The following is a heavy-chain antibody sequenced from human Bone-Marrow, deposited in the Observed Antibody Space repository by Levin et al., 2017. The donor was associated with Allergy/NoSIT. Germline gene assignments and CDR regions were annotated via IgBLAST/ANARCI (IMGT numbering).Heavy chain of an antibody. CDR3: SRLNYYSGAGGGMDV. V-gene: IGHV3-73*01. Sequence: PGGSLRLSCAASGFTFSGSAMHWVRQASGKGLEWVGRIRSKVNNYATVYAASVSGRFTISRDDSKNTAYLQMNSLKTEDTAVYYCSRLNYYSGAGGGMDVWGQGTTVTVSS. CDR2: IRSKVNNYAT. J-gene: IGHJ6*02. D-gene: IGHD2-15*01. CDR1: GFTFSGSA.